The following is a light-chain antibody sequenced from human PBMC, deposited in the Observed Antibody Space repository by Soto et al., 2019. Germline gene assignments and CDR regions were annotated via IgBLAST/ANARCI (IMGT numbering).Light chain of an antibody. J-gene: IGKJ1*01. CDR2: GAS. CDR3: QQYGSSART. Sequence: EIVLTQSPGTLSLSPGERATLSCRASQSVSSSYLAWYQQKPGQAPRLLLYGASSRATGIPDRFSGSGSGTDFTLTISRLEPEDFAVYYWQQYGSSARTFGQGTKVEIK. CDR1: QSVSSSY. V-gene: IGKV3-20*01.